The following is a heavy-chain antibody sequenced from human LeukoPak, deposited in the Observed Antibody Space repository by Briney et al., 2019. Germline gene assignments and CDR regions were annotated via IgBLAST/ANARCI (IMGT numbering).Heavy chain of an antibody. CDR1: GFTFSSYS. Sequence: GGSLSLSCAASGFTFSSYSMSSVRHAPRKGLVWVSSISSSSSNIYYTDSVKGRFTISRDNAKNSLYLRMNSLRAEDTAVHYCARDVESTGTTRYYYYYGMDVWGQGTTVTVSS. CDR2: ISSSSSNI. J-gene: IGHJ6*02. D-gene: IGHD1-1*01. CDR3: ARDVESTGTTRYYYYYGMDV. V-gene: IGHV3-21*06.